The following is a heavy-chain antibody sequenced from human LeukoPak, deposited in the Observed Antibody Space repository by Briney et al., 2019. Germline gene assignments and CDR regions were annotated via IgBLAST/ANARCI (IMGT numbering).Heavy chain of an antibody. CDR2: ISAYNGNT. CDR1: GYTFTSYG. J-gene: IGHJ4*02. CDR3: AKDNGDGYNVFDY. Sequence: ASVKVSCKASGYTFTSYGISWVRPAPGQGLEWMGWISAYNGNTNYAQKLQGRVTMTTDTSTSTVYMELSSLRSEDTAVYYCAKDNGDGYNVFDYWGQGTLVTVSS. D-gene: IGHD5-12*01. V-gene: IGHV1-18*01.